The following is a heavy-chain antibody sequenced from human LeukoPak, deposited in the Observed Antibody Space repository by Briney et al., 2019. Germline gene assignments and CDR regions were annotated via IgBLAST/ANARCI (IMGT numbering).Heavy chain of an antibody. CDR3: VRMYYDSSGYYLTDYYFDS. D-gene: IGHD3-22*01. Sequence: PSETLSLSCTVSGDSIISSSFHWGWIRQPPGRGLEWVASTHYSGITYYSPSLKSRVTVSVDTSRNRFSLQMSSVTAADTAVYYCVRMYYDSSGYYLTDYYFDSWGQGTLVTVSS. V-gene: IGHV4-39*01. J-gene: IGHJ4*02. CDR1: GDSIISSSFH. CDR2: THYSGIT.